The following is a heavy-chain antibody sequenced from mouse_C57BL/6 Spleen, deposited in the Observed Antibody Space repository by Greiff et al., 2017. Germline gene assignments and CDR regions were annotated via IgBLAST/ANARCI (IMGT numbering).Heavy chain of an antibody. Sequence: EVQVVESGGDLVKPGGSLKLSCAASGFTFSSYGMSWVRQTPDTRLEWVATISSGGSYTYYPDSVKGRFTISRDNAKNTLYLQMSSLKSEDTAMYYCARHDDYPFAYWGQGTLVTVSA. CDR1: GFTFSSYG. J-gene: IGHJ3*01. D-gene: IGHD2-4*01. CDR2: ISSGGSYT. CDR3: ARHDDYPFAY. V-gene: IGHV5-6*01.